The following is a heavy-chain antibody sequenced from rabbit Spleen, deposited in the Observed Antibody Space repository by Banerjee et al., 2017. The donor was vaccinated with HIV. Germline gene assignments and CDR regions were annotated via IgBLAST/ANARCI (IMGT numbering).Heavy chain of an antibody. J-gene: IGHJ4*01. CDR3: ARDLGAVIGWNFSL. CDR1: GFSLNYKYV. D-gene: IGHD1-1*01. V-gene: IGHV1S45*01. CDR2: INMVTGKS. Sequence: QEHLVESGGGLIKPGVSLALTCKAYGFSLNYKYVMCCGCQAPGKGLEWITCINMVTGKSDYASWAKGRFIMSRTSSTKLTLQMTSLIAADTATYFCARDLGAVIGWNFSLWGPGTLVTVS.